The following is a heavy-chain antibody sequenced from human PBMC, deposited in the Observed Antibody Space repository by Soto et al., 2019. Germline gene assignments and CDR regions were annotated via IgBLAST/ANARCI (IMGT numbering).Heavy chain of an antibody. CDR3: RTQWLD. V-gene: IGHV3-15*01. Sequence: DVQLVESGGGLVRHGGSLRLSCAASGFTFSDAWMSWVRQAPGKGLEWVGLIKKKTDGGTTEYAAPVKGRFTISRDDSKNTLSLQMSSLKTEDTAVYYCRTQWLDWGQGTLVTVSS. CDR1: GFTFSDAW. J-gene: IGHJ4*02. CDR2: IKKKTDGGTT. D-gene: IGHD6-19*01.